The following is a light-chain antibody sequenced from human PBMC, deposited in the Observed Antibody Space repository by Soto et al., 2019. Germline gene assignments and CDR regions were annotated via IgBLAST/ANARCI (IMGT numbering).Light chain of an antibody. J-gene: IGKJ1*01. V-gene: IGKV3-15*01. CDR1: QSVSSN. CDR2: GAS. Sequence: EIVMTQSPATLSVSPGERATLSCRASQSVSSNLAWYQQKPGQAPRLLIYGASTRATGIPARFSGSGSGTEFTLNISSLQSEDFAVYYCQQYKNWPQTFGQGTKVEI. CDR3: QQYKNWPQT.